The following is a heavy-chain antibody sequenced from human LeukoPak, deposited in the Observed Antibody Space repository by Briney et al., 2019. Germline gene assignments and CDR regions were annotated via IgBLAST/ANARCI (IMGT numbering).Heavy chain of an antibody. CDR2: ISSNGGST. D-gene: IGHD6-6*01. Sequence: GGPLRLSCSASGFTFSSYAMRWVPQAPGKGLEYVSGISSNGGSTNYEDSVKGRFTISRDNSKNTLYLQMSSLRTEDTAVYYCVRGHSSSSNDFDYWGQGSLVTVSS. CDR1: GFTFSSYA. V-gene: IGHV3-64D*09. J-gene: IGHJ4*02. CDR3: VRGHSSSSNDFDY.